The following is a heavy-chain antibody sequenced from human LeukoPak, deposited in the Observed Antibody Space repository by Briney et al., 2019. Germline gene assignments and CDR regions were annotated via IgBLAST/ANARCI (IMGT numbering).Heavy chain of an antibody. Sequence: PSETLSLTCAVYGGSFSGYYWSWIRQPPGKGLEWIGEINHSGSTNYNPSLKSRVTISVDTSKNQFSLKLNSVTAADTSVYYCARLTPGKNWFDPWGHGTLATVSS. CDR2: INHSGST. V-gene: IGHV4-34*01. J-gene: IGHJ5*02. CDR1: GGSFSGYY. CDR3: ARLTPGKNWFDP. D-gene: IGHD3-10*01.